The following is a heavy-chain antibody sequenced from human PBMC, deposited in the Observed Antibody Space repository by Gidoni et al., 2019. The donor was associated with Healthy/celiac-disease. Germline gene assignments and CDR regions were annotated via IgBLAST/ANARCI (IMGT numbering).Heavy chain of an antibody. D-gene: IGHD3-3*01. CDR2: IIPIFGTA. Sequence: QVQLVQSGAEVKKPVSSVKVSCKASGGTFSSYAISWVRQAPGQGLEWMGGIIPIFGTANYAQKFQGRVTITADESTSTAYMELSSLRSEDTAVYYCARVERLDFWSGYWPFDPWGQGTLVTVSS. CDR3: ARVERLDFWSGYWPFDP. V-gene: IGHV1-69*01. CDR1: GGTFSSYA. J-gene: IGHJ5*02.